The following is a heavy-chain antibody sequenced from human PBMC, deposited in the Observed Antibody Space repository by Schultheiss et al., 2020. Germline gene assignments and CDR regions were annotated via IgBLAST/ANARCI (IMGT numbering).Heavy chain of an antibody. V-gene: IGHV1-69*05. Sequence: SVKVSCKASGGTFSSYAISWVRQAPGQGLEWMGGIIPIFGTANYAQKFQERVTITRDMSTSTAYMELNSLKTEDTAVYYCHLWFGEREIDYWGQGILVTVSS. CDR1: GGTFSSYA. CDR3: HLWFGEREIDY. CDR2: IIPIFGTA. J-gene: IGHJ4*02. D-gene: IGHD3-10*01.